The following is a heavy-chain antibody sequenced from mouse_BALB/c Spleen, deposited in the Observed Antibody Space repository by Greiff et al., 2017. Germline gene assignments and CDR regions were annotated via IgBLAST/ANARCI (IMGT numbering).Heavy chain of an antibody. D-gene: IGHD1-1*01. J-gene: IGHJ4*01. Sequence: EVQLQQSGTVLARPGASVKMSCKASGYSFTSYWMHWVKQRPGQGLEWIGAIYPGNSDTSYNQKFKGKAKLTAVTSASTAYMELSSLTNEDSAVYYCTRSVARRYAMDYWGQGTSVTVSS. CDR3: TRSVARRYAMDY. V-gene: IGHV1-5*01. CDR2: IYPGNSDT. CDR1: GYSFTSYW.